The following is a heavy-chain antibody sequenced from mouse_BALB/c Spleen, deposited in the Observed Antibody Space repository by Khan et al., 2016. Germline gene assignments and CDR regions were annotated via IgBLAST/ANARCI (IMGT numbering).Heavy chain of an antibody. CDR1: GYAFSGYW. V-gene: IGHV1-80*01. D-gene: IGHD2-14*01. CDR2: IYPGDGDT. CDR3: ARGTPLAS. Sequence: QVQLQQSGAELVRPGSSVKLSCKASGYAFSGYWMNWVKQRPGQGLEWIGKIYPGDGDTNYHGKFTGQATLTADKSSSTAYMQLSSLTSEDSAVYFSARGTPLASWGQGTLVTVSA. J-gene: IGHJ3*01.